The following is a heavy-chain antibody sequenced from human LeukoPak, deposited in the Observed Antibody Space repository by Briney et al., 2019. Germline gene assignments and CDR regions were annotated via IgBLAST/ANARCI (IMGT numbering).Heavy chain of an antibody. J-gene: IGHJ6*03. CDR1: GDSMNHYY. V-gene: IGHV4-59*01. D-gene: IGHD4-17*01. CDR3: ARALKDRVTTTTNHYYYYYMDV. Sequence: SETLSLTCTVSGDSMNHYYFTWMRQPPGKGLEWIGYVYYTRNINSNPSLKSRVFMSVDMSKNQFSLKLSSVTAADTAVYYCARALKDRVTTTTNHYYYYYMDVWGKGTTVTVSS. CDR2: VYYTRNI.